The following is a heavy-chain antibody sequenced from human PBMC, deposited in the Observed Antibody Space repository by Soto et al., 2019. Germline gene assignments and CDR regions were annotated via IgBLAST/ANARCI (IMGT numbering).Heavy chain of an antibody. V-gene: IGHV3-48*01. CDR2: ISSSSSTI. CDR3: ARDVDNWNSGYFDY. D-gene: IGHD1-7*01. Sequence: GGSLTLSCAASGFTFSSDSMNWVRQAPGKGLEWVSYISSSSSTIYYADSVKGRFTISRDNAKNSLYLQMNSLRAEDTAVDYCARDVDNWNSGYFDYGGQGTLVTVS. CDR1: GFTFSSDS. J-gene: IGHJ4*02.